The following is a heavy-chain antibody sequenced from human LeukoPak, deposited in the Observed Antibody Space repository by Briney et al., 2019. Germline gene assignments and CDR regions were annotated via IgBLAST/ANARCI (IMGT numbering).Heavy chain of an antibody. Sequence: RSLRLSCAASGFTFSSYGMHWVRQAPGKGLEWVAVIWYDGSNKFCADSVKGRFTISRDNSKNTLYLQMNSLRAEDTAVYYCARVDTAMITSAFDIWGQGTMVTVSS. CDR3: ARVDTAMITSAFDI. CDR2: IWYDGSNK. V-gene: IGHV3-33*01. D-gene: IGHD5-18*01. CDR1: GFTFSSYG. J-gene: IGHJ3*02.